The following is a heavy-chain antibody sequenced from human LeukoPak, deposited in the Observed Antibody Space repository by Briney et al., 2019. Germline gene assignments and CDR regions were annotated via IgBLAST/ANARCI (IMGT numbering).Heavy chain of an antibody. CDR2: IYYSGST. CDR3: ARLDSSGCLSV. J-gene: IGHJ4*01. D-gene: IGHD6-19*01. CDR1: GGSISSYY. Sequence: SETLSLTCTVYGGSISSYYWTWIRQPPGKGLEWIGYIYYSGSTKYNPSLKSRVTISVDTSKNQFSLKLSSVTAADTAVYYCARLDSSGCLSVWGHGTLVTVSS. V-gene: IGHV4-59*08.